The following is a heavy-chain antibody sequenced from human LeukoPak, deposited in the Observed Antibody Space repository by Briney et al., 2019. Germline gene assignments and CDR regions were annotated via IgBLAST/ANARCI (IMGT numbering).Heavy chain of an antibody. CDR3: ARRGSSSWYNWFDP. J-gene: IGHJ5*02. CDR1: GYTFTSYG. Sequence: ALVKVSCKASGYTFTSYGISWVRQAPGQGLEWMGWISAYNGNTNYAQKLQGRVTMTTDTSTSTAYMELRSLRSDDTAVYYCARRGSSSWYNWFDPWGQGTLVTVSS. CDR2: ISAYNGNT. D-gene: IGHD6-13*01. V-gene: IGHV1-18*01.